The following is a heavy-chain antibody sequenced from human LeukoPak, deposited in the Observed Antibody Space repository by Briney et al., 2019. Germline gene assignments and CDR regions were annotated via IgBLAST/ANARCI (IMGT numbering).Heavy chain of an antibody. CDR2: INHSGST. CDR3: ARLGGKAGVRGVIRYYYYMDV. Sequence: SETLSLTCAVYGGSFSGYYWSWIRQPPGKGLEWIGEINHSGSTNYNPSLKSRVTISVDTSKNQFSLKLSSVTAADTAVYYCARLGGKAGVRGVIRYYYYMDVWGKGTTVTISS. V-gene: IGHV4-34*01. J-gene: IGHJ6*03. CDR1: GGSFSGYY. D-gene: IGHD3-10*01.